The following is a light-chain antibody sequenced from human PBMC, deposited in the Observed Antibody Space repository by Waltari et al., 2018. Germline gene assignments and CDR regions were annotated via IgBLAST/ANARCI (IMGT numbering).Light chain of an antibody. CDR1: QSISTS. CDR2: GTS. J-gene: IGKJ3*01. CDR3: QQYNDWPFT. Sequence: DIQMTQSPSSLSASVGDRVTITCRASQSISTSLTWYQQKPGKAPTLLIYGTSSLQSGVPSRFSGSGSGTDFTLTISSLQPEDFATYYCQQYNDWPFTFGPGTKVDFK. V-gene: IGKV1-39*01.